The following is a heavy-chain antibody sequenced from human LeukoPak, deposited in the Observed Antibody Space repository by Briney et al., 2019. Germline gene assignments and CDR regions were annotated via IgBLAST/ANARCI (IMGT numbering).Heavy chain of an antibody. Sequence: SETLSLTCTVSRDSICSSSYYGAWIRQPPGEGLECNWKIYYRGTTYYNPSLKSRAAISVATSKTQFSLKVSSVTAADTAVFYCARAYESSGYRGLGYFDYWGQGTLVTVSS. D-gene: IGHD3-22*01. CDR1: RDSICSSSYY. CDR2: IYYRGTT. CDR3: ARAYESSGYRGLGYFDY. V-gene: IGHV4-39*01. J-gene: IGHJ4*02.